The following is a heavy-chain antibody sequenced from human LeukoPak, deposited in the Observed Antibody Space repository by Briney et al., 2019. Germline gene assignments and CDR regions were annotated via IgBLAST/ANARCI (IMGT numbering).Heavy chain of an antibody. CDR2: ISWNSGTL. Sequence: PGRSLRLSCAASGFTFDDFAMHWVRQAPGKGLEWVSSISWNSGTLAYADSVKGRFTISRENAKNSLYLQVNSLRAEDTALYYCAKDYIEYSSSSFWSYFDYWGQGTLVTVSS. V-gene: IGHV3-9*01. CDR1: GFTFDDFA. D-gene: IGHD6-6*01. CDR3: AKDYIEYSSSSFWSYFDY. J-gene: IGHJ4*02.